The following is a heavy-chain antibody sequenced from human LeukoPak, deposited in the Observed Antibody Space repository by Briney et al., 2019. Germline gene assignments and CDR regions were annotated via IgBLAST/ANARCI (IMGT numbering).Heavy chain of an antibody. CDR3: ARVWRAAAGMYFDY. D-gene: IGHD6-13*01. V-gene: IGHV4-39*07. Sequence: SETLSLTCTVSGGSISSSSYYWGWIRQPPGKGLEWIGSIYYSGSTYYNPSLKSRVTISVDTSKNQFSLKLSSVTAADTAVYYCARVWRAAAGMYFDYWGQGTLVTVSS. CDR1: GGSISSSSYY. CDR2: IYYSGST. J-gene: IGHJ4*02.